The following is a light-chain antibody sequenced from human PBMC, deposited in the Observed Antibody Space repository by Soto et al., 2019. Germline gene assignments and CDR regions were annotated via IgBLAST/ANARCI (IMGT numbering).Light chain of an antibody. CDR1: QSISRW. V-gene: IGKV1-5*01. Sequence: DIQMTQSPSTLSAPVGDTVTITCRASQSISRWLAWYQQEPGKAPKLLIYDASSLESGVPSRFSGSGFGTEFTLTISSLQPDDFATYHCQQYNSWSGVTFGGGTKVDIK. J-gene: IGKJ4*01. CDR2: DAS. CDR3: QQYNSWSGVT.